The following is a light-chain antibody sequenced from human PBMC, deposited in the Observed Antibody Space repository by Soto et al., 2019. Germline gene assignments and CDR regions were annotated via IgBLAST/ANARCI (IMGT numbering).Light chain of an antibody. CDR3: SSYTSRNTLG. V-gene: IGLV2-14*01. J-gene: IGLJ2*01. Sequence: QSALTQPASVSGSPGQSITISCTGTSSDVGGYDYVSWYQQHPGKAPKLMIYDVTNRPSGVSTRFSGSKSGDTASLTISGLQAEDEADYYCSSYTSRNTLGFGGGTKVTVL. CDR2: DVT. CDR1: SSDVGGYDY.